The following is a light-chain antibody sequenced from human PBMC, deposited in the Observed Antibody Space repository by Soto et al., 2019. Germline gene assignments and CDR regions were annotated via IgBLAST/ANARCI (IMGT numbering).Light chain of an antibody. V-gene: IGLV9-49*01. Sequence: QAVVTQPPSASASLGASVTLTCTLSSGYSNYKVDWYQQRPGKGPRFVMRVGTGGIVGSKGDGIPDRFSVLGSGLNRYLTIKNIQEEGESDYHCGADHGSGSNFVEVFGGGTKLT. CDR3: GADHGSGSNFVEV. CDR1: SGYSNYK. J-gene: IGLJ2*01. CDR2: VGTGGIVG.